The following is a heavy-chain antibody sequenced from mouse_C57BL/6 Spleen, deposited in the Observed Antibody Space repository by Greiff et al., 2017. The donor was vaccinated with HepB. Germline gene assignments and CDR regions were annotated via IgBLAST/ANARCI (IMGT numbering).Heavy chain of an antibody. CDR3: ARTAQAYFDY. CDR2: INPGSGGT. V-gene: IGHV1-54*01. D-gene: IGHD3-2*02. J-gene: IGHJ2*01. Sequence: LQESGAELVRPGTSVKVSCKASGYAFTNYLIEWVKQRPGQGLEWIGVINPGSGGTNYNEKLKGKATLTADKSSSTAYMQLSSLTSEDSAVYFCARTAQAYFDYWGQGTTLTVSS. CDR1: GYAFTNYL.